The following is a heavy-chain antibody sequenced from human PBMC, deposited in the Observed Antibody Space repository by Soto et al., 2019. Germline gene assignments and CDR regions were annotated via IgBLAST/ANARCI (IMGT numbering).Heavy chain of an antibody. CDR3: SRGRQDILLVTGEY. D-gene: IGHD2-2*01. J-gene: IGHJ4*02. Sequence: QVQLVQSGAEVKKPGASVKVSCKASGYTFTDYAMHWVRQAPGQRLEWMGWINAGNGNTKYSQTFQGRVAITRDTFGGPGYMEGRRLRFEGTAGYYRSRGRQDILLVTGEYWGQGTLVTVSS. V-gene: IGHV1-3*01. CDR1: GYTFTDYA. CDR2: INAGNGNT.